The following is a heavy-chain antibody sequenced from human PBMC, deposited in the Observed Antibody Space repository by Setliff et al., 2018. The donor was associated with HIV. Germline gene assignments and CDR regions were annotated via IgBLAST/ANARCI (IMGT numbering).Heavy chain of an antibody. V-gene: IGHV1-69*13. D-gene: IGHD3-10*01. J-gene: IGHJ3*01. CDR2: IIPLFGRA. CDR3: ARETAPAHYYGSGSYRLHAFDV. CDR1: GGTLSTYA. Sequence: GASVKVSCKASGGTLSTYATIWVRQAPGQGLEWLGGIIPLFGRASYAQKFQGRVTITADESTNTAYMELSSLRSGDSAVYYCARETAPAHYYGSGSYRLHAFDVWGQGTMVTVS.